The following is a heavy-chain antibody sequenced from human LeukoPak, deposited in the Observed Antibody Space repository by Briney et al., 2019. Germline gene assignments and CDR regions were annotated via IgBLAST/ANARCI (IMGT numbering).Heavy chain of an antibody. D-gene: IGHD2-21*01. CDR3: TTYYVGEGGRGH. Sequence: SETLSLTCSVSGDSFSSAGFHWSWIRQAPGKGLEWIGHSGSPSYNPSLKSRVMISIDTSKNQFSLKVSTVTAADTAVYYCTTYYVGEGGRGHWGPGTLVTVSS. CDR2: SGSP. CDR1: GDSFSSAGFH. J-gene: IGHJ4*02. V-gene: IGHV4-61*08.